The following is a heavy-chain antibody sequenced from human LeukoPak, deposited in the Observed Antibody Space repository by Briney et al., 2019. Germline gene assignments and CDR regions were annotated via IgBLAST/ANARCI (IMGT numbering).Heavy chain of an antibody. CDR1: GFTFTTYV. CDR3: ARDRAVALPTYYYYMDV. D-gene: IGHD2-15*01. J-gene: IGHJ6*03. V-gene: IGHV3-30*14. Sequence: GGSLRLSCAASGFTFTTYVIHWVRQAPGKGLEWVAVISQTGSIETYADSVKGRFTISRDNSKNTVYLQMNSLESEDTAVYYCARDRAVALPTYYYYMDVWGKGTTVTVSS. CDR2: ISQTGSIE.